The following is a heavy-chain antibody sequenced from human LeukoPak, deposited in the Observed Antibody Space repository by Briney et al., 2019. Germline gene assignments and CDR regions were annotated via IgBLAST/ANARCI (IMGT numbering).Heavy chain of an antibody. CDR2: IRYDGSNK. D-gene: IGHD1-1*01. J-gene: IGHJ4*02. CDR1: GFTFSSYG. Sequence: GGSLRLSCAASGFTFSSYGMHWVRQAPGKGLEWVAFIRYDGSNKYYADSVKGRFTISRDDSKNTLYLQMNSLKTEDTALYYCTAGGGTSDFWGQGTLVTVSS. V-gene: IGHV3-30*02. CDR3: TAGGGTSDF.